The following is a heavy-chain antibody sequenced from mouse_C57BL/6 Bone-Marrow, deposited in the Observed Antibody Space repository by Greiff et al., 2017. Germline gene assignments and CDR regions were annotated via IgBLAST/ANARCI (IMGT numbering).Heavy chain of an antibody. CDR1: GYAFSSSW. CDR2: IYPGDGDT. Sequence: VKLMESGPELVKPGASVKISCKASGYAFSSSWMNWVKQRPGKGLEWIGRIYPGDGDTNYNGKFKGKATLTADKSSSTAYMQLSSLTSEDSAVYFCAAIYYYGSSWYFDVWGTGTTVTVSS. CDR3: AAIYYYGSSWYFDV. D-gene: IGHD1-1*01. V-gene: IGHV1-82*01. J-gene: IGHJ1*03.